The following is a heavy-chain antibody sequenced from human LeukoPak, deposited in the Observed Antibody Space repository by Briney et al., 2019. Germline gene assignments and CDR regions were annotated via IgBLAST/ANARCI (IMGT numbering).Heavy chain of an antibody. CDR3: AKDKVGYNDY. D-gene: IGHD5-24*01. V-gene: IGHV3-43*02. J-gene: IGHJ4*02. CDR1: GFIFDDYG. Sequence: GGSLRLSCAASGFIFDDYGMHWVRQAPGKGLEWVSLISGDGGSTYYADSVRGRFTISRDNSKNSLYLQMNSLRPEDTALYYCAKDKVGYNDYWGQGTLVTVPS. CDR2: ISGDGGST.